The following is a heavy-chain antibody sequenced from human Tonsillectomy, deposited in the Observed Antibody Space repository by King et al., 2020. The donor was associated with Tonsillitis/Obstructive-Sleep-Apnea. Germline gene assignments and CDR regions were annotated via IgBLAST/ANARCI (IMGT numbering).Heavy chain of an antibody. V-gene: IGHV4-34*01. J-gene: IGHJ4*02. CDR1: GGSFSCYY. CDR3: ARDYPIVVVPAAIPSFFDY. D-gene: IGHD2-2*01. Sequence: VQLQQWGAGLLKPSETLSLTCAVYGGSFSCYYWSWIRQPPGKGLEWIGEINHSGSTNYNPSLKSRVTISIDTSKNPFSLKLTSVTAADTAVYYCARDYPIVVVPAAIPSFFDYWGQGTLVTVSS. CDR2: INHSGST.